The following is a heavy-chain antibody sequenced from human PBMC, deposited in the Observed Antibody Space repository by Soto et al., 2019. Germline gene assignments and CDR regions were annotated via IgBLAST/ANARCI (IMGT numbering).Heavy chain of an antibody. D-gene: IGHD2-21*02. CDR3: ARRYCASDNCPLFYYFVDL. Sequence: ASVKVSCKASGGTFNKFAFSWVRQAPGQGFEWMGGIIPVFRSANYAQRFRGRITITADEYTSTVYLYLNDLRSDDTAVYYCARRYCASDNCPLFYYFVDLWGLGTTVTVS. CDR2: IIPVFRSA. V-gene: IGHV1-69*13. CDR1: GGTFNKFA. J-gene: IGHJ6*02.